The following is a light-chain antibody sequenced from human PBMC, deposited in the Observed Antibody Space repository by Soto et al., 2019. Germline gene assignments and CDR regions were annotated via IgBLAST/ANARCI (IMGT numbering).Light chain of an antibody. CDR2: GAS. CDR3: QQYNKWPTIT. J-gene: IGKJ5*01. CDR1: QSVSNNY. Sequence: EIVLTQSPGTLSLSPGERATLSCRASQSVSNNYLAWYQQKPGQAPRLLIYGASSRATGIPDRFSGGGSGTDFTLTISSLQSEDFAVYYCQQYNKWPTITFGQGTRLEIK. V-gene: IGKV3-20*01.